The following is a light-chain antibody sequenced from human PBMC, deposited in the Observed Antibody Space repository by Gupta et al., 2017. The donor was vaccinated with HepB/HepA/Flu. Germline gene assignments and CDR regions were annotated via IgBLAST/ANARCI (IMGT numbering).Light chain of an antibody. CDR1: QSVSSSY. CDR3: QQEDNSPYT. CDR2: AAS. J-gene: IGKJ2*01. V-gene: IGKV3-20*01. Sequence: EIVLTQSPGTLSLSPGERATLSCRASQSVSSSYLAWYQQKPGQAPRLLMYAASSRATGIPDRFYGSGSGTDFTLTISRLEPEDIAVYYCQQEDNSPYTFGQGTKLEIK.